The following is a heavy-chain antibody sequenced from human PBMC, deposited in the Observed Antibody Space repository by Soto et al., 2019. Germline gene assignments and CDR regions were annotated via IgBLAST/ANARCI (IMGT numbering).Heavy chain of an antibody. CDR3: AAGVGIAARPNYYYGMDV. D-gene: IGHD6-6*01. V-gene: IGHV1-69*06. J-gene: IGHJ6*02. CDR2: IIPIFGTA. Sequence: QVQLVQSGAEVKKPGSSVKVSCKASGGPFSSYAISWVRPAPGQGLEWMGGIIPIFGTANYAQKFQGRGTITADKSTSTAYMELSSLRSEDTAVYYCAAGVGIAARPNYYYGMDVWGQGTTVTVSS. CDR1: GGPFSSYA.